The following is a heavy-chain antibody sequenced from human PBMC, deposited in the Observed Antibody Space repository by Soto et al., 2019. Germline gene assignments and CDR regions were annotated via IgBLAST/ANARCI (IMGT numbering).Heavy chain of an antibody. D-gene: IGHD3-22*01. CDR3: VRATYFSDSSGYTRCLDY. CDR2: SRDKPQGYST. CDR1: GFTLSDHY. V-gene: IGHV3-72*01. Sequence: PVGSLRLSCAVSGFTLSDHYIDWVRQAPVKGLEWVGRSRDKPQGYSTAYAASLKGRFTTSRDESKNSAYLQMNSLKTEDTAVYYCVRATYFSDSSGYTRCLDYWGQGTLVTVSS. J-gene: IGHJ4*02.